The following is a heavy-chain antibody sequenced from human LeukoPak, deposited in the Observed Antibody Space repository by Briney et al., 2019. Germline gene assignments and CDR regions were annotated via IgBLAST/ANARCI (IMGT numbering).Heavy chain of an antibody. CDR1: GGSISSYY. CDR2: IYYSGST. J-gene: IGHJ3*02. D-gene: IGHD3-10*01. CDR3: ARQLLWFGELSPRAFDI. Sequence: SETPSLTCTVSGGSISSYYWSWIRPPPGKGLDWIGYIYYSGSTNYNPSLKSRVTISVDTSKNQFSLKLSSVTAADTAVYYCARQLLWFGELSPRAFDIWGQGTMVTVSS. V-gene: IGHV4-59*08.